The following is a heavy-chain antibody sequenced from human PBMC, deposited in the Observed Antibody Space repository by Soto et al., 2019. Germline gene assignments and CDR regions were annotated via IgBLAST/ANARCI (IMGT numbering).Heavy chain of an antibody. V-gene: IGHV5-51*01. CDR1: GYSFTSYW. CDR2: IYPGDSDT. CDR3: ARQDDYVWGSYRTTTGPFDY. Sequence: SGESLKISCKGSGYSFTSYWIGWVRQMPGKGLEWMGIIYPGDSDTRYSPSFQGQVTISADKSISTAYLQWSSLKASDTAMYYCARQDDYVWGSYRTTTGPFDYWGQGTLVTVSS. D-gene: IGHD3-16*02. J-gene: IGHJ4*02.